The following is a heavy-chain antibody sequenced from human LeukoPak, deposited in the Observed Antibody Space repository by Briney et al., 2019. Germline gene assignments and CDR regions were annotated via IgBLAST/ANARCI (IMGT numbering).Heavy chain of an antibody. D-gene: IGHD2-21*01. CDR3: ARDTYSPPGY. V-gene: IGHV4-38-2*02. J-gene: IGHJ4*02. CDR2: IYHSGST. Sequence: SETLSLTCTVSGYSTSSGYYWGWIRQPPGKGLEWIGSIYHSGSTYYNPSLKSRFTISVDTSKNQFSLKLSSVTAADTAVYYCARDTYSPPGYWGQGTLVTVSS. CDR1: GYSTSSGYY.